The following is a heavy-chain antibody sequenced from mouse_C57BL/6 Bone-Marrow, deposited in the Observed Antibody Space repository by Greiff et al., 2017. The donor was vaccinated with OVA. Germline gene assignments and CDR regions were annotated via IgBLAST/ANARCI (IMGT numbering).Heavy chain of an antibody. CDR2: ISSGGDYI. V-gene: IGHV5-9-1*02. D-gene: IGHD3-1*01. J-gene: IGHJ2*01. CDR3: TRDRSYYFDY. CDR1: GFTFSSYA. Sequence: EVKLVESGAGLVKPGGSLKLSCAASGFTFSSYAMSWVRQTPEKRLEWVAYISSGGDYIYYADTVKGRFTISRDNARNTLYLQMSSLKSEDTAMYYCTRDRSYYFDYWGQGTTLTVSS.